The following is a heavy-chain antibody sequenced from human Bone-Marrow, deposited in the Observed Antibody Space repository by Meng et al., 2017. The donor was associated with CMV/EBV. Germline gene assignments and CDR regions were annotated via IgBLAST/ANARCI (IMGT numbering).Heavy chain of an antibody. V-gene: IGHV3-15*01. CDR3: AKSYRQYQLPLLYFDY. CDR2: IKSKTDGGTT. Sequence: GESLKISCAASGFTFSNAWMSWVRQAPGKGLEWVGRIKSKTDGGTTDYAAPVKGRFTISRDDSKNTLYLQMNSLRAEDTAVYYCAKSYRQYQLPLLYFDYWGQGTLVTVSS. J-gene: IGHJ4*02. D-gene: IGHD2-2*01. CDR1: GFTFSNAW.